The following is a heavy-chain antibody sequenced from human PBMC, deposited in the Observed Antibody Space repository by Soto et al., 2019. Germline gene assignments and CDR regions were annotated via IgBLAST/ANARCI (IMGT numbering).Heavy chain of an antibody. J-gene: IGHJ6*03. Sequence: EVQLVESGGGLVKPGGSLRLSCAASGFTFSNAWMSWVRQAPGKGLEWVGRIKSKTDGGTTDYAAPVKGRFTISRDDSNNTLYLQMNSLKTVDTAVYYCTTDIYYYYMDVWGKGTTVTVSS. CDR2: IKSKTDGGTT. CDR3: TTDIYYYYMDV. V-gene: IGHV3-15*01. CDR1: GFTFSNAW.